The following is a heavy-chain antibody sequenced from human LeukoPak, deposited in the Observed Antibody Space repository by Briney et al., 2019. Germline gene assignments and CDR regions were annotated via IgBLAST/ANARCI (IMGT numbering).Heavy chain of an antibody. J-gene: IGHJ4*02. CDR2: ISAYNGNT. CDR1: GYAFTSYG. D-gene: IGHD3-16*01. CDR3: ARYDYDYVWGSSPSSSPAAQSFDY. Sequence: ASVKVSCKASGYAFTSYGISWVREAPGQGLEWMGWISAYNGNTNYAQKLQGRVTMTTDTSTSTAYMELRSLRSDDTAVYYCARYDYDYVWGSSPSSSPAAQSFDYWGQGTLVTVSS. V-gene: IGHV1-18*01.